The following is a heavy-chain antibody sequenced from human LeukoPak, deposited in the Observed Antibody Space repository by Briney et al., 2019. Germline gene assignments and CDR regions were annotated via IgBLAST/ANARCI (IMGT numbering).Heavy chain of an antibody. Sequence: ASVKVSCKASGGTFSSYAISWGPQAPGQGLEWMGRIIPTFGTANYAQKFQGRVTTTTDESTSTAYMELSSLRSEDTAVYYCARALAYDSSAHGYWGQGPLVTVSS. D-gene: IGHD3-22*01. CDR2: IIPTFGTA. CDR3: ARALAYDSSAHGY. V-gene: IGHV1-69*05. CDR1: GGTFSSYA. J-gene: IGHJ4*02.